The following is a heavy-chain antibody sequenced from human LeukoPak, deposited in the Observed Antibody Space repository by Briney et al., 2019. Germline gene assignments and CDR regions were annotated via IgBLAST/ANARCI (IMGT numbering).Heavy chain of an antibody. CDR3: AHRRLGFYYYYYMDV. D-gene: IGHD3-9*01. CDR2: ITGSGGNT. V-gene: IGHV3-23*01. Sequence: GGSLRLSCAASGFTFSTYAMSWVRQPPGKGLEWVSAITGSGGNTYYADSVKGRFTISRDNSKNTLYLQMNSLRAEDTAVYYCAHRRLGFYYYYYMDVWGKGTTVTVSS. CDR1: GFTFSTYA. J-gene: IGHJ6*03.